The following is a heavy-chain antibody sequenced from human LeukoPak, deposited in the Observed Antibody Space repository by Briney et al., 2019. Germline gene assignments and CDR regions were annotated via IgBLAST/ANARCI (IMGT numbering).Heavy chain of an antibody. CDR3: ARGYNYDILTGYSIPFDY. J-gene: IGHJ4*02. Sequence: ASVKVSCMASGYTFTSYYMHWVRQAPGQGLEWMGIINPSGGSTSYAQKFQGRVTMTRDTSTSTVYMELSSLRSEDTAVYYCARGYNYDILTGYSIPFDYWGQGALVTVSS. CDR2: INPSGGST. CDR1: GYTFTSYY. V-gene: IGHV1-46*01. D-gene: IGHD3-9*01.